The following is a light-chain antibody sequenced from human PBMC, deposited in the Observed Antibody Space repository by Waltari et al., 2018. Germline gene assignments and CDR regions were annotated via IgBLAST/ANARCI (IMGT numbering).Light chain of an antibody. J-gene: IGKJ5*01. CDR2: WAS. V-gene: IGKV4-1*01. CDR1: QSVLYSSNNKNY. CDR3: QQYYSTPLT. Sequence: DIVMTQSPDSLAVSLGERATINCKSSQSVLYSSNNKNYLAWYQQKPGHPPKLLIYWASTREAGVPDRFSGSGAGTEFTLTISSLQAEDVAVYYCQQYYSTPLTFGQGTRLEIK.